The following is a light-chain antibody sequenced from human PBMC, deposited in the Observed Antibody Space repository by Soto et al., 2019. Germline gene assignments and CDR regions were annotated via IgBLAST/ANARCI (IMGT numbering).Light chain of an antibody. Sequence: EIVLTQSPGSLSLSPGERATLSCRASQSVSSSYLAWYQQKPGQAPRLLMYAASSRATGIPDRFSGGGSGTDFTLTISRLEPEDFAVYYCQQYGSSPKTFGQGTKVDIK. J-gene: IGKJ1*01. V-gene: IGKV3-20*01. CDR2: AAS. CDR1: QSVSSSY. CDR3: QQYGSSPKT.